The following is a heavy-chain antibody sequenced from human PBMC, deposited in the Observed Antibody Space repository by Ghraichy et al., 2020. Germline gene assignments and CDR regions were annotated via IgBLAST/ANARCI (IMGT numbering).Heavy chain of an antibody. Sequence: GGSLRLSCAASGFPFSSYTMNWVRQAPGKGLEWVSSINSNSYYIYYADSVKGRFTISRDNAKNSLYLEMNSLRAEDTAVYYCARYCSGGSCPYSHYGMDVCGQGTTVTVSS. CDR1: GFPFSSYT. V-gene: IGHV3-21*01. CDR2: INSNSYYI. D-gene: IGHD2-15*01. CDR3: ARYCSGGSCPYSHYGMDV. J-gene: IGHJ6*02.